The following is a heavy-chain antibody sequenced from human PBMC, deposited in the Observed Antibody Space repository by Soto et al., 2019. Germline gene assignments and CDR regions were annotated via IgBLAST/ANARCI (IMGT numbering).Heavy chain of an antibody. D-gene: IGHD3-3*01. CDR3: ARFNPESDFWSGFHAGGWFDP. CDR2: INPNSGGT. V-gene: IGHV1-2*04. Sequence: ASVKVSCKASGYTFTGYYMHWVRQAPGQGLEWMGWINPNSGGTNYAQKFQGWVTMTRDTSISTAYMELSRLRSDDTAVYYCARFNPESDFWSGFHAGGWFDPWGQGTLVTVSS. CDR1: GYTFTGYY. J-gene: IGHJ5*02.